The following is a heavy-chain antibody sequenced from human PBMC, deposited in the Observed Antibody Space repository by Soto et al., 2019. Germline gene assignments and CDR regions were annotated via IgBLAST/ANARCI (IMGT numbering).Heavy chain of an antibody. CDR2: INHSGST. CDR1: GGSFSGYY. V-gene: IGHV4-34*01. D-gene: IGHD3-16*01. J-gene: IGHJ2*01. Sequence: SETLSLTCAVYGGSFSGYYWSWFHQPPGKGLEWIGEINHSGSTNYTPSLKSRVTISVDTSKNQFSVKLSSVTAADTAVYYCASTWRPHWYFDLWGRGTLVTVSS. CDR3: ASTWRPHWYFDL.